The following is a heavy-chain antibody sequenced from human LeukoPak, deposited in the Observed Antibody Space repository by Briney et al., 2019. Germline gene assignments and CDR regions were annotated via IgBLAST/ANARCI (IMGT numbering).Heavy chain of an antibody. Sequence: ASVTVSCKASGYTFTSYDINWVRQAAGQGLEWMGWMNPNSGNTVYAQKFQGRVTMTRNTSISTAYMELSSLRSEDTAVYYCARGRRKRWLRWYYYYYMDVWGKGTTVTVSS. J-gene: IGHJ6*03. V-gene: IGHV1-8*01. D-gene: IGHD5-24*01. CDR2: MNPNSGNT. CDR1: GYTFTSYD. CDR3: ARGRRKRWLRWYYYYYMDV.